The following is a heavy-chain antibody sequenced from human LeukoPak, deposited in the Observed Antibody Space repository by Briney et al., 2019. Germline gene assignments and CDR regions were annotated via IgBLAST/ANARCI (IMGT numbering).Heavy chain of an antibody. D-gene: IGHD7-27*01. Sequence: PGGSLRLSCAASGFTFSSYDMHWVRQATGKGLEWVSAIGTAGDTYYPGSVKGRFTISRENAKNSLYLQMNSLRAGDTAVYYCARDGDENYFDYWGQGTLVTVSS. V-gene: IGHV3-13*01. J-gene: IGHJ4*02. CDR2: IGTAGDT. CDR1: GFTFSSYD. CDR3: ARDGDENYFDY.